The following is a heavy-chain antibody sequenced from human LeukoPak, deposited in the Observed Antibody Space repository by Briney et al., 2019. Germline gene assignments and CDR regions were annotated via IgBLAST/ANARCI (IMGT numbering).Heavy chain of an antibody. CDR3: ASQIAVAGSFDY. Sequence: GGSLRLSCAASGFSFSDYEMNWVRQAPGKGLEWVSAISSTGGTTYYADSVKGHFTISRDNSKNTVYLQMNSLRAEDTAVYYCASQIAVAGSFDYWGQGTLVTVSS. CDR2: ISSTGGTT. V-gene: IGHV3-23*01. J-gene: IGHJ4*02. D-gene: IGHD6-19*01. CDR1: GFSFSDYE.